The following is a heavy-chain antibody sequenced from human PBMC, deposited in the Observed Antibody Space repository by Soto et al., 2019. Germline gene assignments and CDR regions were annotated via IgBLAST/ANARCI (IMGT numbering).Heavy chain of an antibody. Sequence: GGSLRLSCAASGFSFSHYWMHWVLQAPGKGLVWVSRISPDGRTTTYADYVKGRFTISRDNAKSTLYLQMNSLTVEDGAVYYCADSWLTTSYWGPGTLVTVSS. CDR3: ADSWLTTSY. J-gene: IGHJ4*02. CDR2: ISPDGRTT. CDR1: GFSFSHYW. D-gene: IGHD3-10*01. V-gene: IGHV3-74*01.